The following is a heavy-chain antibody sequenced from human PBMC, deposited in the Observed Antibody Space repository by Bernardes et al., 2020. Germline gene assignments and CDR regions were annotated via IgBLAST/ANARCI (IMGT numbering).Heavy chain of an antibody. CDR3: ARHVTGDAGRWFDP. CDR1: GGSISSSSYY. Sequence: SETLSLTCTVSGGSISSSSYYWGWIRQPPGKGLEWIGSIHYSGSTYYNPSLKSRVTISVDTSKNQFSLKLSSVTAADTAVYYCARHVTGDAGRWFDPWGQGTLVTVSS. J-gene: IGHJ5*02. CDR2: IHYSGST. V-gene: IGHV4-39*01. D-gene: IGHD1-26*01.